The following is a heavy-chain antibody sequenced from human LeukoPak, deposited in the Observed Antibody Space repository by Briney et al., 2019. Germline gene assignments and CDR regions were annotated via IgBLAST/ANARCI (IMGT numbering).Heavy chain of an antibody. J-gene: IGHJ4*02. D-gene: IGHD1-26*01. CDR2: VYHTGGT. CDR1: GFSISSGYY. V-gene: IGHV4-38-2*02. Sequence: SETLSLTCTVSGFSISSGYYWAWIRQPPGKGLEWIGSVYHTGGTYYKPSLKSRVTISVDTSRNQFSLRLSSVTAADTAVYYCAREEGATQDANWGQGTLVLVSS. CDR3: AREEGATQDAN.